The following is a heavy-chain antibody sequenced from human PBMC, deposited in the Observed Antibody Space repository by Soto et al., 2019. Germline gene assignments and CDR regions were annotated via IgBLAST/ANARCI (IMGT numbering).Heavy chain of an antibody. CDR1: GFTFSNYW. D-gene: IGHD1-26*01. J-gene: IGHJ4*02. Sequence: GGSLRLSCAASGFTFSNYWMSWVRQAPGKGLDWVSTITSGGTTYYADSVKGRFTISRDDSKNTLYLQMNSLRAEDTALYYCARVRVGARAYFDYWGQGTLVTVSS. V-gene: IGHV3-23*01. CDR2: ITSGGTT. CDR3: ARVRVGARAYFDY.